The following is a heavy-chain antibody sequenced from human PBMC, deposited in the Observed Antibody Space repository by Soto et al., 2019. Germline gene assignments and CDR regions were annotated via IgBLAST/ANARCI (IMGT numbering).Heavy chain of an antibody. Sequence: ASVKVSCKASGYTFTSYGISWVRQAPGQGLEWMGWISAYNGNTNYAQKLQGRVTMTTDTSTSTAYMELRSLRSDDTAVYYCARGYYDFWSGYYTGWFDPWGQGTRVTVAS. J-gene: IGHJ5*02. CDR3: ARGYYDFWSGYYTGWFDP. D-gene: IGHD3-3*01. CDR1: GYTFTSYG. V-gene: IGHV1-18*01. CDR2: ISAYNGNT.